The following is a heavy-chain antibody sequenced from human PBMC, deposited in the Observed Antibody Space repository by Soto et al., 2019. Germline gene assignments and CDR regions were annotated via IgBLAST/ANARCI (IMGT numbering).Heavy chain of an antibody. CDR3: ARVGDYYDSSGYYQPFDY. D-gene: IGHD3-22*01. CDR1: GYTFTSYG. J-gene: IGHJ4*02. V-gene: IGHV1-69*13. Sequence: ASVKVSCKASGYTFTSYGISWVRQAPGQGLEWMGGIIPIFGTANYAQKFQGRVTITADESTSTAYMELSSLRSEDTAVYYCARVGDYYDSSGYYQPFDYWGQGTLVTVSS. CDR2: IIPIFGTA.